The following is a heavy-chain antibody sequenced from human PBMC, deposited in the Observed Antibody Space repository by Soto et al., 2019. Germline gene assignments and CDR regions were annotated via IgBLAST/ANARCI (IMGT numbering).Heavy chain of an antibody. V-gene: IGHV3-7*05. CDR2: IKEDGSEK. CDR1: GFSFSSFW. J-gene: IGHJ4*02. CDR3: ARDVI. Sequence: EVQLVESGRGLVQPGGSQRLSCAASGFSFSSFWMSWVRQAPGKGLEWVAAIKEDGSEKNYVDSVRGRFTISRDNAKNSLYLQMNSLRADDTAVYYCARDVIWGQGSLVTVSS.